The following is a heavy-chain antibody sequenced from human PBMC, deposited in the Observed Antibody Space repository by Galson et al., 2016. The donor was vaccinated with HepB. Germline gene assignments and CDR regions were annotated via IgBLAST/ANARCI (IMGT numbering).Heavy chain of an antibody. CDR2: ITGSGGTT. CDR3: SRDRTGTHYGSGKYINYYGMDV. CDR1: GFTFNTYA. J-gene: IGHJ6*02. D-gene: IGHD3-10*01. V-gene: IGHV3-23*01. Sequence: SLRLSCAASGFTFNTYAMTWVRQAPGKGLEWVSAITGSGGTTVYADSVKGRFTISRDNSRNTLSLQMNSLTAEDTAVYYCSRDRTGTHYGSGKYINYYGMDVWGLGTTVTVSS.